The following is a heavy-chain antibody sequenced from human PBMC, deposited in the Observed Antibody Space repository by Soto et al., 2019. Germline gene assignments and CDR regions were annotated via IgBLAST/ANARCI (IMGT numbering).Heavy chain of an antibody. CDR2: ISGSGGST. V-gene: IGHV3-23*01. CDR3: AKDKYSSGYQDFDY. J-gene: IGHJ4*02. CDR1: GFTFSSYA. D-gene: IGHD3-22*01. Sequence: RLSCAASGFTFSSYAMSWVRQAPGKGLEWVSAISGSGGSTYYADSVKGRFTISRDNSKNTLYLQMNSLRAEDTAVYYCAKDKYSSGYQDFDYWGQGPLVTVYS.